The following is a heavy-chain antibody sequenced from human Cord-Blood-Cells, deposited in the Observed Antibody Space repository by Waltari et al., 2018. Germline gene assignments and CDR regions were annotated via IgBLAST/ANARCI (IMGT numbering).Heavy chain of an antibody. J-gene: IGHJ5*02. CDR1: VRPFFSYA. CDR3: ARVADGYNYSYNWFDP. D-gene: IGHD5-12*01. V-gene: IGHV1-69*01. Sequence: VQLVLSRAEVKKPVSSVKVSCKPSVRPFFSYALRQVRQAPGQGLEWMGGIIAIFGTANYAQKFQGRVTITADESTSTAYMELSSLRSEDTAVYDCARVADGYNYSYNWFDPWGQGTLVTVSS. CDR2: IIAIFGTA.